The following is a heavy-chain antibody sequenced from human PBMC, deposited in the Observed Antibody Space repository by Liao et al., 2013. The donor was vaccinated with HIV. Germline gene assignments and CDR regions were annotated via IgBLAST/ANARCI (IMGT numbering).Heavy chain of an antibody. CDR3: ARVTVTRVNKVVSYYYYMDV. CDR2: IYSSGST. J-gene: IGHJ6*03. Sequence: QVQLQESGPGLVKPSETLSLTCTVSGGSISSYYWSWIRQPAGKGLEWIGRIYSSGSTSYNPSLKSRVTMSVDTSKNQFSLKLSSVTAADTAVYYCARVTVTRVNKVVSYYYYMDVWGKGTTVTVSS. CDR1: GGSISSYY. V-gene: IGHV4-4*07. D-gene: IGHD4-11*01.